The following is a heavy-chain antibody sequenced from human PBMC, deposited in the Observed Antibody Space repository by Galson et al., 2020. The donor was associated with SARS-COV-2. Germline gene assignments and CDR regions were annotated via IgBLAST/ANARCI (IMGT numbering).Heavy chain of an antibody. Sequence: GGSLRLSCAASGFTFSSYAMHWVRQAPGKGLEWVAVISYDGSNKYYADSVKGRFTISRDNSKNTLYLQMNSLRAEDTAVYYCARTAIAALTKPELDYWGQGTLVTVSS. D-gene: IGHD6-6*01. CDR2: ISYDGSNK. CDR3: ARTAIAALTKPELDY. J-gene: IGHJ4*02. CDR1: GFTFSSYA. V-gene: IGHV3-30*04.